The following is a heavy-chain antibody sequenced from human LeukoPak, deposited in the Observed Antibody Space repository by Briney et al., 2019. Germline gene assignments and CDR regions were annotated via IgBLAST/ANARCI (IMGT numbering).Heavy chain of an antibody. D-gene: IGHD3-16*01. V-gene: IGHV3-23*01. Sequence: GGSLRLSCAASGFTFSTYAMSWVRQAPGKGLEWVSAISATGGGTYYADSVKGQFTISRDNSKNTLYLQMNSLRAEDTAAYYCARGRYCFDYWGQGTLVTVSS. CDR3: ARGRYCFDY. J-gene: IGHJ4*02. CDR1: GFTFSTYA. CDR2: ISATGGGT.